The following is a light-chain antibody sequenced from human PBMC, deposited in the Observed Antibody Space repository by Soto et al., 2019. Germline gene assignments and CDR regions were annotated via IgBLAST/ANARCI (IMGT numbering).Light chain of an antibody. CDR2: EAS. V-gene: IGLV2-18*01. Sequence: QSALTQPPSVSGSPGQSVTISCTGTSTDFVSYNRVSWYQQPPGTAPKLIIYEASNRPSGVPDRFSGSKSGNTASLTISGLQAGDEADYYCSLYTSENTYVFGTGTKVTVL. CDR1: STDFVSYNR. CDR3: SLYTSENTYV. J-gene: IGLJ1*01.